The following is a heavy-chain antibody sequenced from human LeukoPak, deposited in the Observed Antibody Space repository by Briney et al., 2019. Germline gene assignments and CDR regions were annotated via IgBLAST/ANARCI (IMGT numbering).Heavy chain of an antibody. J-gene: IGHJ4*02. CDR3: ARWGPIGLVSPDY. D-gene: IGHD6-6*01. CDR1: GGSISSGGYY. CDR2: IYHSGST. Sequence: PSQTLSLTCTVSGGSISSGGYYWSWIRQPPGKGLEWIGYIYHSGSTYYNPSLKSRVTISVDRSKNQFSLKLSSVTAADTAVYYCARWGPIGLVSPDYWGQGTLVTVSS. V-gene: IGHV4-30-2*01.